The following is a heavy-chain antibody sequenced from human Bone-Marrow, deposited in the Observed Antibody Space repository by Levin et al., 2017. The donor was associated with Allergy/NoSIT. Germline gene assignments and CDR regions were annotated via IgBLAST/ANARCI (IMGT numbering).Heavy chain of an antibody. D-gene: IGHD2-15*01. CDR1: SYTFVKYG. J-gene: IGHJ6*02. Sequence: GESLKISCKASSYTFVKYGISWVRQAPGQGLEWMGWISPKNGNTNYAQKFWGRVTLTTDTSARTAYMELRGLRSDDTAVYYCAREDCSGGGCYLARSDGYHYYLYYGMDVWGQGTPVTVSS. V-gene: IGHV1-18*01. CDR2: ISPKNGNT. CDR3: AREDCSGGGCYLARSDGYHYYLYYGMDV.